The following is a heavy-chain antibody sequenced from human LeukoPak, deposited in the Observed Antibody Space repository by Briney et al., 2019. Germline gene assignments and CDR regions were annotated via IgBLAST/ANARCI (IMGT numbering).Heavy chain of an antibody. CDR3: AKDYRSNGVPELYFDL. V-gene: IGHV3-13*01. D-gene: IGHD2-8*01. Sequence: GGSLRLSCAASGFTFSSYDMHWVRQATGKGLEWVSAIGVAANTFYSGSVKGRFTISRENAKNSLYLLMSSLRAEDTAVYYCAKDYRSNGVPELYFDLWGRGTLVTVSS. J-gene: IGHJ2*01. CDR2: IGVAANT. CDR1: GFTFSSYD.